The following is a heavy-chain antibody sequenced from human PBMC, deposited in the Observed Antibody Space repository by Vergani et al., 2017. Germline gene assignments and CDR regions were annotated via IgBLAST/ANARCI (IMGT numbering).Heavy chain of an antibody. CDR3: ARSPGPYSYGWRDWFDP. V-gene: IGHV1-2*02. CDR2: INPNSGGT. Sequence: QVQLVQSGAEVKKPGASVKVSCKAPGYTFTGYYMHWVRQAPGQGLEWMGWINPNSGGTNYAQKFQGRVTMTRDTSISTAYMELSRLRSDDTAVYYCARSPGPYSYGWRDWFDPWGQGTLVTVSS. CDR1: GYTFTGYY. J-gene: IGHJ5*02. D-gene: IGHD5-18*01.